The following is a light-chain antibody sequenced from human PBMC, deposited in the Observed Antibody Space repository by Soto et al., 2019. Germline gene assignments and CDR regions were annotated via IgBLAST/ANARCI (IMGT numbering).Light chain of an antibody. J-gene: IGKJ5*01. V-gene: IGKV3-15*01. Sequence: EIVMTQTPATLSVSAREGDTVSCRASQSVSSNLAWYQQKPGQAPRLLIYGASTRATGIPARFSGSGSGTEFTLTISSLQSEDFAVYYCQQYNNWPPITFGQGTRLEIK. CDR1: QSVSSN. CDR2: GAS. CDR3: QQYNNWPPIT.